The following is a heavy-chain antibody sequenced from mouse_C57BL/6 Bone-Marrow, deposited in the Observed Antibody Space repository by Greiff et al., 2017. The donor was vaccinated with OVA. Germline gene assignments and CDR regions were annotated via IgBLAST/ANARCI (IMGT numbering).Heavy chain of an antibody. Sequence: DVKLVESEGGLVQPGSSMKLSCTASGFTFSDYYMAWVRQVPEKGLEWVANINYDGSSTYYLDSLKSRFIISRDNAKNILYLQMSSLKSEDTATYYCAIYGNYGYFDYWGQGTTLTVSS. V-gene: IGHV5-16*01. J-gene: IGHJ2*01. CDR1: GFTFSDYY. CDR2: INYDGSST. CDR3: AIYGNYGYFDY. D-gene: IGHD2-1*01.